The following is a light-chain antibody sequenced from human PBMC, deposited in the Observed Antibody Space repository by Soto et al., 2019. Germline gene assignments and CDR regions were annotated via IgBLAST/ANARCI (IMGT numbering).Light chain of an antibody. CDR2: DAS. Sequence: EIVVTQSPATLSLSTGERATLSCRASQSVSSYLAWYQQKPGQAPRLLIYDASNRATGIPARFSGSGSGTDFTLTISSLEPEDFAVYCCQQYNNWPPWTFGQGTKVDI. CDR3: QQYNNWPPWT. J-gene: IGKJ1*01. V-gene: IGKV3-11*01. CDR1: QSVSSY.